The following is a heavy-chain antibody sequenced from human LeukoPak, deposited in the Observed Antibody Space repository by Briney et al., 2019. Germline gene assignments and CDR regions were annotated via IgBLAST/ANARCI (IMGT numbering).Heavy chain of an antibody. Sequence: GGSLRLSCAASGFTFSSYAMSWVRQAPGKGLEWVSAISGSGGSTYYADSVKGRFTISRDNSKNTLYLQMNSLRAEDTAVYYCAKEISSCSSTSCYFDFREYNWFDPWGQGTLVTVSS. D-gene: IGHD2-2*01. CDR3: AKEISSCSSTSCYFDFREYNWFDP. CDR1: GFTFSSYA. J-gene: IGHJ5*02. V-gene: IGHV3-23*01. CDR2: ISGSGGST.